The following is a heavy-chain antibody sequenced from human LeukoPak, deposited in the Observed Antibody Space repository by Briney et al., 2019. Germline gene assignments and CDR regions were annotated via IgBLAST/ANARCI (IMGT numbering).Heavy chain of an antibody. J-gene: IGHJ4*02. V-gene: IGHV3-30*02. D-gene: IGHD3-10*01. Sequence: GGSLRLSCAASGFTFSSYGMHWVRQAPGKGLEWVAFIRYDGSNKYYADSVKGRFTISRDNSKNTLYLQMNSLRAEDTAVYYCAKGSGSGSKAANNDYWGQGTLVTVSS. CDR2: IRYDGSNK. CDR3: AKGSGSGSKAANNDY. CDR1: GFTFSSYG.